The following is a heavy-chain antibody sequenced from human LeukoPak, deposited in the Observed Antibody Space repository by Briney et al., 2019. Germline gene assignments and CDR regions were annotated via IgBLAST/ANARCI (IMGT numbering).Heavy chain of an antibody. CDR3: AREFISVVAAAGTWFDP. V-gene: IGHV1-69*05. D-gene: IGHD6-13*01. CDR1: GGTFSSYA. CDR2: IIPIFWAA. Sequence: SVNVSCKASGGTFSSYAITWVRQAPGQGLEWMGGIIPIFWAANYAQKFNGRGTITTDQSTSTAYLKLRSLSSEDTAVYYCAREFISVVAAAGTWFDPWGQGTLVTVSS. J-gene: IGHJ5*02.